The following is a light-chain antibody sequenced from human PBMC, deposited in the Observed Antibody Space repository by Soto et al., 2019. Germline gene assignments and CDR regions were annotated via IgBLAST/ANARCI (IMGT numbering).Light chain of an antibody. CDR3: CSYTGTTTYV. CDR1: SSDVGSYNL. J-gene: IGLJ1*01. Sequence: QSVLTQPASVSGSPGQSITISCAGTSSDVGSYNLVSWYQQLPGQAPKLLIYEGGKRPSGVSNRFSDSNSGNTASLTISGLQAEDEADYYCCSYTGTTTYVLGTGTKVTV. V-gene: IGLV2-23*01. CDR2: EGG.